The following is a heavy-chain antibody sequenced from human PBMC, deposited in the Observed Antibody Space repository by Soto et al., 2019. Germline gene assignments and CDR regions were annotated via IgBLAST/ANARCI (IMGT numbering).Heavy chain of an antibody. CDR3: ARGIATGQLDS. CDR2: INPDNGNT. CDR1: GYTFTRYT. D-gene: IGHD2-15*01. V-gene: IGHV1-3*01. J-gene: IGHJ5*01. Sequence: XSVKVCCXCSGYTFTRYTMHWVRQAPGQRLEWMGWINPDNGNTKSSQKFQDRVIITRDTSASTAYMDLSSLRSEDTAVYYCARGIATGQLDSWGQGTLVTVSS.